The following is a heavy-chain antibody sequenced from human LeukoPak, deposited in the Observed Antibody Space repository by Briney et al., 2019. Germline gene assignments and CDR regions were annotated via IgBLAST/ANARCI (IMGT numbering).Heavy chain of an antibody. CDR2: INAGNGNT. Sequence: ASVKVSCKASGYTFTSYAMHWVRQAPGQRLEWMGWINAGNGNTKYSQKFQGRVTMTRDTSISTAYMELSRLRSDDTAVYYCARAGVTTRGVDYWGQGTLVTVSS. CDR3: ARAGVTTRGVDY. V-gene: IGHV1-3*01. CDR1: GYTFTSYA. D-gene: IGHD4-17*01. J-gene: IGHJ4*02.